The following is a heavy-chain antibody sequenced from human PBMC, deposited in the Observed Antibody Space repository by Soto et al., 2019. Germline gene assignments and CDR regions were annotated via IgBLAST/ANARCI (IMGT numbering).Heavy chain of an antibody. CDR1: GFTFSDYS. J-gene: IGHJ6*02. V-gene: IGHV3-11*01. Sequence: GGSLRLSCAASGFTFSDYSMNWVRQAPGKGLEWVSYISRSGSDIYYADSVKGRFTISRDNAKNSLFLQMNSLRAEDTAVYYCATVGCCSSTSCQTRYYYYGMDVWGQGTTVTVSS. CDR2: ISRSGSDI. D-gene: IGHD2-2*03. CDR3: ATVGCCSSTSCQTRYYYYGMDV.